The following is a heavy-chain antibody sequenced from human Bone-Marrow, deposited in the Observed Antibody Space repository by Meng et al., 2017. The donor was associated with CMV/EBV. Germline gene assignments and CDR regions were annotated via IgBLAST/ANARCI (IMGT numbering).Heavy chain of an antibody. CDR2: ISYDGSNK. Sequence: GESLKISCAASGFTFSSYAMHWVRQAPGKGLEWVAVISYDGSNKYYADSVKGRFTISRDNSKNTLYLQMNSLRAEDTAVYYCARDSAYDINADLDYWGQGTLVTVSS. CDR1: GFTFSSYA. J-gene: IGHJ4*02. D-gene: IGHD3-16*01. V-gene: IGHV3-30-3*01. CDR3: ARDSAYDINADLDY.